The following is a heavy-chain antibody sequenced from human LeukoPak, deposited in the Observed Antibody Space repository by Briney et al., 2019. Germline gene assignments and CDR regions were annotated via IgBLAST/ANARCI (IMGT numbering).Heavy chain of an antibody. D-gene: IGHD2-2*02. CDR1: GFTFSSYG. V-gene: IGHV3-30*02. J-gene: IGHJ4*02. CDR3: AKDRHNTHYFDY. CDR2: IRYDGSNK. Sequence: GGSLRLSCAASGFTFSSYGMHWVRQAPGKGLEWVAFIRYDGSNKYYADSVKGRFTISRDNPKNTLYLQMNSLRAEDTAVYYCAKDRHNTHYFDYWGQGTLVTVSS.